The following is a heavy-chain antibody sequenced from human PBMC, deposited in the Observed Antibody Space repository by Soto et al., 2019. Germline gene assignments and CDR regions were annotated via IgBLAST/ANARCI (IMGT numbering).Heavy chain of an antibody. V-gene: IGHV4-30-4*01. Sequence: QVQLQESGPGLVKPSQTLSLTCTVSGGSISSANYFWSWVRQPPGKGLEWIGYILYSGSAYYNPSLKSRVTISVDTSKNQFFLKLNSVTAADTAVYYCALEVIAATPGADAFDLWGQGTMLTVSS. CDR3: ALEVIAATPGADAFDL. D-gene: IGHD2-15*01. CDR1: GGSISSANYF. CDR2: ILYSGSA. J-gene: IGHJ3*01.